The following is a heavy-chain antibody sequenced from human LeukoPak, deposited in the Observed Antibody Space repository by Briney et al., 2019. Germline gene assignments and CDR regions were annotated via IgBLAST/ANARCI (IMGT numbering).Heavy chain of an antibody. CDR2: IYPGDSDN. Sequence: GASLKISWKASGYSFTSYWICWGRQMPGKGLEWMGIIYPGDSDNRDRPSFHGQVTITAAKSISTAYLQWSSLNASAAAMYCCGRHPSGGSHDIWGQGTMVTVSS. D-gene: IGHD1-26*01. CDR3: GRHPSGGSHDI. J-gene: IGHJ3*02. CDR1: GYSFTSYW. V-gene: IGHV5-51*01.